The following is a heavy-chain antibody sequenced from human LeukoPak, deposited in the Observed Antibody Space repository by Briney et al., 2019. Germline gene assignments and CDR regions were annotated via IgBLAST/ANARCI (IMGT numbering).Heavy chain of an antibody. CDR1: GYTFTSYY. Sequence: ASVKVSCKASGYTFTSYYMHWVRQAPGQGLEWMGWINPKSGGTNYAQKFQGRVTMTRDTSISTAYMELSRLRSDDTAVYYCTRGSANFGEFDFDYWGQGTLVTVSS. CDR3: TRGSANFGEFDFDY. J-gene: IGHJ4*02. V-gene: IGHV1-2*02. CDR2: INPKSGGT. D-gene: IGHD3-10*01.